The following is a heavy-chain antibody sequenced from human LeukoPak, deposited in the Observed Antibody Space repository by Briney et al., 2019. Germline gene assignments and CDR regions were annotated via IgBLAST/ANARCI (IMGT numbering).Heavy chain of an antibody. J-gene: IGHJ4*02. CDR2: ISSSSSYI. CDR1: GFTFSSYS. D-gene: IGHD1-26*01. CDR3: ARDWPGIVGATTAVPYFDY. V-gene: IGHV3-21*01. Sequence: GGSLILSCAASGFTFSSYSMNWVRQAPGKGLEWVSSISSSSSYIYYADSVKGRFTISRDNAKNSLYLQMNSLRAEDTAVYYCARDWPGIVGATTAVPYFDYWGQGTLVTVSS.